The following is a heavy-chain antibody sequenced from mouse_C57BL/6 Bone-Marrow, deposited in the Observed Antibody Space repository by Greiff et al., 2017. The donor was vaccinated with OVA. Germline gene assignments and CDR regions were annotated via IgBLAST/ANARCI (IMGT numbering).Heavy chain of an antibody. CDR1: GYTFTSYW. CDR2: IDPSDSEP. CDR3: ARWYLEV. Sequence: QVQLQQPGAELVRPGSSVKLSCKASGYTFTSYWMHWVKQRPIQGLEWIGNIDPSDSEPHYNQKFKDKATLTVDKSSSTAYMQLSSLTSEDSAVYYCARWYLEVWGTGTTVTVSS. V-gene: IGHV1-52*01. J-gene: IGHJ1*03.